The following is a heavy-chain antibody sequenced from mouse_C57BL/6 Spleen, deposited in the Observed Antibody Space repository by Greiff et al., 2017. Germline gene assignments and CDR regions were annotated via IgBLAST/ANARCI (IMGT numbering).Heavy chain of an antibody. J-gene: IGHJ4*01. CDR3: ARLIYYGKGGAMDY. D-gene: IGHD2-1*01. Sequence: VQLQQPGAELVRPGSSVKLSCKASGYTFTSYWMDWVKQRPGQGLEWIGNIYPSDSETHYNQKFKDKATLTVDKSSSTAYMQLSSLTSEDSAVYYCARLIYYGKGGAMDYWGQGTSVTVSS. CDR2: IYPSDSET. CDR1: GYTFTSYW. V-gene: IGHV1-61*01.